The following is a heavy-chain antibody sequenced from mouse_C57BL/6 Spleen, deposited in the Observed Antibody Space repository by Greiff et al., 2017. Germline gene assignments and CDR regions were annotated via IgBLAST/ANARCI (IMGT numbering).Heavy chain of an antibody. CDR2: IYPGSGST. Sequence: VQLQQPGAELVKPGASVKMSCTASGYTFTSYWITWVKQRPGQGLEWIGDIYPGSGSTNYNEKFKSKATLTVDTSSSTAYLQLSSLTSEDSAFYYCARTGTNAMDYWGQGTSVTVSS. J-gene: IGHJ4*01. CDR1: GYTFTSYW. D-gene: IGHD4-1*01. CDR3: ARTGTNAMDY. V-gene: IGHV1-55*01.